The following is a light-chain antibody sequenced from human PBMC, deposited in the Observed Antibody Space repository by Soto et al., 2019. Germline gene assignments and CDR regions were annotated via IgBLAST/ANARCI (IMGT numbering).Light chain of an antibody. J-gene: IGLJ1*01. V-gene: IGLV1-47*01. CDR2: RNN. CDR1: TSNIGSNY. CDR3: ATWDDSLNGFYV. Sequence: QSVLTQPPSASGTPGQGVTISCSGSTSNIGSNYVYWYQQLPGTAPKLLTYRNNQRPSGVPDRFSGSKSGTSASLAISGLRSDDEADYFCATWDDSLNGFYVFGTGTKATVL.